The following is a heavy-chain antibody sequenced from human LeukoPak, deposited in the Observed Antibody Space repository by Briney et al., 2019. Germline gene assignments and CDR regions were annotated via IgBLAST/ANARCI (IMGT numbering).Heavy chain of an antibody. Sequence: GSLRLSCAASGFTFSSYSMNWVRQAPGKGLEWVSSISSSSSYIYYADSVKGRFTISRDNAKNSLYLQMNSLRAEDTAVYYCAAAGYCSSTSCWAKDYWGQGTLVTVSS. V-gene: IGHV3-21*01. CDR2: ISSSSSYI. CDR3: AAAGYCSSTSCWAKDY. J-gene: IGHJ4*02. D-gene: IGHD2-2*01. CDR1: GFTFSSYS.